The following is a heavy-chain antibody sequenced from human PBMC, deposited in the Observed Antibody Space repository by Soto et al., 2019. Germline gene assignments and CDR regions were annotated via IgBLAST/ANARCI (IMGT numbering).Heavy chain of an antibody. CDR2: INCRRNYK. CDR3: LRADGGVAISSALDY. V-gene: IGHV3-21*01. CDR1: GFTLTAYT. J-gene: IGHJ4*02. Sequence: WGGLRLSWEASGFTLTAYTMTWVRQAPGTGLEWVSFINCRRNYKYYSDCVKGRFTISRDNTQNSLFLQMSRLGHEDTSTYYCLRADGGVAISSALDYWGQGTLETVFS. D-gene: IGHD3-3*01.